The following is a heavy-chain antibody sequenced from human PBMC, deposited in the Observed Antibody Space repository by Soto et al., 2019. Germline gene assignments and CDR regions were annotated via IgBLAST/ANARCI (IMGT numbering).Heavy chain of an antibody. V-gene: IGHV4-39*01. CDR2: IYYSGST. D-gene: IGHD3-22*01. Sequence: QLQLQESGPGLVKPSETLSLTCTVSGGSISSSSYYWGWIRQPPGKGLEWIGSIYYSGSTYYNPSLKSRVTISVDTSKNQFSLKLSSVTAADTAVYYCERQSTVYDSSGYVTKFFDYWGQGTLVTVSS. CDR3: ERQSTVYDSSGYVTKFFDY. J-gene: IGHJ4*02. CDR1: GGSISSSSYY.